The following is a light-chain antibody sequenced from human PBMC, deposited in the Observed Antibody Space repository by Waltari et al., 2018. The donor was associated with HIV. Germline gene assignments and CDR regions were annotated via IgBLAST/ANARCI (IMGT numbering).Light chain of an antibody. CDR2: KDR. CDR3: QSSDISGNYWV. CDR1: TLPKQY. J-gene: IGLJ2*01. V-gene: IGLV3-25*03. Sequence: SYGLTPPPSVSVSPGQTATITCPGDTLPKQYGYWYQQKPGPAPVMVIYKDRERPSGIPERFSGSSSATTATLTISGVQPEDEADYYCQSSDISGNYWVLGGGTKLTVL.